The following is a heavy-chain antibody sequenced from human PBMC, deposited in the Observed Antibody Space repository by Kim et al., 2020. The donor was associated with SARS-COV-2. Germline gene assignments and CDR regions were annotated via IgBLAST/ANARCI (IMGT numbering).Heavy chain of an antibody. CDR2: IYYSGST. CDR3: ARGITMVRGGHNGGLYGMDV. V-gene: IGHV4-59*01. D-gene: IGHD3-10*01. CDR1: GGSISSYY. Sequence: SETLSLTCTVSGGSISSYYWSWIRQPPGKGLEWIGYIYYSGSTNYNPSLKSRVTISVDTSKNQFSLKLSSVTAADTAVYYCARGITMVRGGHNGGLYGMDVWGQGTTVTVSS. J-gene: IGHJ6*02.